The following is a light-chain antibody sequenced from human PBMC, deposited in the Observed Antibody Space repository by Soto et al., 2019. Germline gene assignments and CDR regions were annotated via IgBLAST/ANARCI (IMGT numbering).Light chain of an antibody. J-gene: IGKJ1*01. CDR3: QQYVSSSWT. CDR2: RAS. CDR1: QSVSSNY. Sequence: EIVLTQSPVTLSLSPGERATLSCRASQSVSSNYLAWYQQKPGQAPRLLVYRASSRATGIPDRFSGSGSGTDFNLTISSLEPEDFAVYYCQQYVSSSWTFGQGTKVEIK. V-gene: IGKV3-20*01.